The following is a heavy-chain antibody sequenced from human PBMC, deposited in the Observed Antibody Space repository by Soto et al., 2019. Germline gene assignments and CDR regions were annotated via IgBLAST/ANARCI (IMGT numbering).Heavy chain of an antibody. D-gene: IGHD4-17*01. CDR1: GLTVSGKYY. V-gene: IGHV3-53*01. CDR3: ASWHLREHAYDV. J-gene: IGHJ3*01. Sequence: ESGGGLIQPGGSLRLSCAAFGLTVSGKYYMAWVRQAPEKGLEWLSALYDLDGIYYADSVKGRFTTSGDSSKNIVYLQMDDLRPADTAVYYCASWHLREHAYDVWGQGTTVTVSS. CDR2: LYDLDGI.